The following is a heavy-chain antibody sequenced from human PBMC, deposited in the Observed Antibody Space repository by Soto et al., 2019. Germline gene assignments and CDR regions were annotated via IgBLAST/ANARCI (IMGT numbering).Heavy chain of an antibody. CDR3: ARDFGVEGVIMVYYGMDV. V-gene: IGHV1-18*03. J-gene: IGHJ6*02. D-gene: IGHD3-10*01. Sequence: ASVKVSCKASGYTFTRSGISWVRQAPGQGLEWMGWISTYNGDTNYAQTFQGRVTMTTDTSTSTVHMEVRSLRAEDMAVYYCARDFGVEGVIMVYYGMDVWGQGTTVTVSS. CDR2: ISTYNGDT. CDR1: GYTFTRSG.